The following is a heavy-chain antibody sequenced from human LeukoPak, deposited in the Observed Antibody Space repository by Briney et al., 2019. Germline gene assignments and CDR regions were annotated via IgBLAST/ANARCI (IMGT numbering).Heavy chain of an antibody. J-gene: IGHJ4*02. CDR3: AKVPLDKYGSYGSLPFRYYFDY. D-gene: IGHD1-26*01. CDR1: RFTFSSYA. CDR2: ISGSGGST. Sequence: PGGSLRLSCAASRFTFSSYAMSWVRQAPGKGLEWVSAISGSGGSTYYADSVKGRFTISRDNSKNTLYLQMNSLRAEDTAVYYCAKVPLDKYGSYGSLPFRYYFDYWGQGTLVTVSS. V-gene: IGHV3-23*01.